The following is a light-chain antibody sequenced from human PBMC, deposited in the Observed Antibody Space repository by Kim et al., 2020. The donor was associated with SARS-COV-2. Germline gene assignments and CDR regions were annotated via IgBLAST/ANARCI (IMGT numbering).Light chain of an antibody. J-gene: IGLJ2*01. CDR1: NLGNKY. Sequence: SVSPGQTASITCSGDNLGNKYVCLYQQKPGESPVLVIYQNTKRPSGIPERFSGSNSGNTATLTISGTQAMDESDFYCQAWDGTTVVFGGGTQLTVL. CDR2: QNT. CDR3: QAWDGTTVV. V-gene: IGLV3-1*01.